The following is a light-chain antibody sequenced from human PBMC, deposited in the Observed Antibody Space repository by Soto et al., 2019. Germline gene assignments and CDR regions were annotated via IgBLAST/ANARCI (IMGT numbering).Light chain of an antibody. CDR3: QHFRSFPIT. J-gene: IGKJ5*01. CDR1: QNIFTY. CDR2: DAS. V-gene: IGKV1-5*01. Sequence: DIHMTQSPSTLSASVVDRVTISFRASQNIFTYLAWYQQKPGKAPKLLIFDASTLQSGVPPRFSGSGSGTDFTLTISSLQPEDFATYYCQHFRSFPITFGQGTRLEIK.